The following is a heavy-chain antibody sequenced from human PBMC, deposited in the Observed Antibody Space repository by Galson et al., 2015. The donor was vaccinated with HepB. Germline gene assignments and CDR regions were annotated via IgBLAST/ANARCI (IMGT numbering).Heavy chain of an antibody. V-gene: IGHV1-69*13. J-gene: IGHJ6*02. CDR3: ARGGRSDYYGSGSAQPVYGMDV. D-gene: IGHD3-10*01. Sequence: SVKVSCKASGGTFSSYAISWVRQAPGQGLEWMGGIIPIFGTANYAQKFQGRVTITADESTSTAYMELSSLRSEDTAVYYCARGGRSDYYGSGSAQPVYGMDVWGQGTTVTVSS. CDR2: IIPIFGTA. CDR1: GGTFSSYA.